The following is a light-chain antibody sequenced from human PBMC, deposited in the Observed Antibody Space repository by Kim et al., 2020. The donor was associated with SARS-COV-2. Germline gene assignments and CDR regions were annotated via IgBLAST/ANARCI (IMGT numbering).Light chain of an antibody. CDR2: KVS. CDR1: QSLVHSNGITF. V-gene: IGKV2-30*02. Sequence: DVVLTQSPLSLPVSPGQAASISCRSSQSLVHSNGITFLSWFQQRPGQSPRRLIYKVSNRDSGVPDRFSGSGSGNVFTLKISSVEAEDVGIYYCMQGVHWPYTFGQGTKLEI. CDR3: MQGVHWPYT. J-gene: IGKJ2*01.